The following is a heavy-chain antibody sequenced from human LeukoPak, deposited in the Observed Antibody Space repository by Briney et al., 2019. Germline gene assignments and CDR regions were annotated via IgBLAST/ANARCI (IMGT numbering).Heavy chain of an antibody. CDR3: ARGRRYQLLSIWFDP. CDR2: INHSGST. V-gene: IGHV4-34*01. D-gene: IGHD2-2*01. CDR1: GGSFSCYY. Sequence: SETLSLTCAVYGGSFSCYYWSWIRQPPGKGLEWIGEINHSGSTNYNPSLKSRVTISVDTSKNQFSLKLSFVTAADTAVYYCARGRRYQLLSIWFDPWGQGTLVTVSS. J-gene: IGHJ5*02.